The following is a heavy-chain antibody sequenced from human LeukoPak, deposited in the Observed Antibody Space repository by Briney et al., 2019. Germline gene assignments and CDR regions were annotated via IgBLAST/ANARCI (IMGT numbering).Heavy chain of an antibody. CDR1: GGSISSSSYY. CDR2: IYYSGST. D-gene: IGHD3-10*01. J-gene: IGHJ3*01. V-gene: IGHV4-39*07. CDR3: TRSDGYGLVGI. Sequence: PSETLSLTCTVSGGSISSSSYYWGWIRQPPGKGLEWIGSIYYSGSTYYNPSLKSRVTISVDTSKNHFSLTLSSVTAADTAVYYCTRSDGYGLVGIWGQGTMVTISS.